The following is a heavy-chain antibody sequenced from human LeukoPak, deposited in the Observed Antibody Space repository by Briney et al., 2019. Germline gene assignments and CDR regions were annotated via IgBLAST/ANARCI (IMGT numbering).Heavy chain of an antibody. CDR3: ARTTVTTPPHNWFDP. J-gene: IGHJ5*02. CDR1: GYTFTSYG. V-gene: IGHV1-18*01. CDR2: ISAYNGNT. Sequence: GASVKVSCKASGYTFTSYGISWVRQAPGQGLEWMGWISAYNGNTNYAQTLQGRVTMTTDTSTSTAYMELRSLRSDDTAVYYCARTTVTTPPHNWFDPWGQGTLVTVSS. D-gene: IGHD4-17*01.